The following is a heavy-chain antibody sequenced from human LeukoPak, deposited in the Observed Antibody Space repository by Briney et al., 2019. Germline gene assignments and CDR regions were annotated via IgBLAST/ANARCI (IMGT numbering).Heavy chain of an antibody. V-gene: IGHV3-23*01. CDR2: IGGSGANT. D-gene: IGHD3-22*01. Sequence: GGSLRLSCEASGFTFSNTAMSWVRQAPGKGLEWVSGIGGSGANTYYADSVKGRFTISRDNSKNTLYLQMNSLRAEDTAVYYCARDSSYYDSSGYPWGQGTLVTVSS. CDR3: ARDSSYYDSSGYP. J-gene: IGHJ4*02. CDR1: GFTFSNTA.